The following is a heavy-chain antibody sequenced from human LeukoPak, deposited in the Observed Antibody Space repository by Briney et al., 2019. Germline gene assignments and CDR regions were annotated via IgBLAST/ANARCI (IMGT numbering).Heavy chain of an antibody. CDR2: FDPEDGET. J-gene: IGHJ4*02. CDR3: ASLPGF. D-gene: IGHD6-25*01. V-gene: IGHV1-24*01. Sequence: ASVKVSCKVSGYTLTELSMHWVRQAPGKGLEWMGGFDPEDGETTYAENFQGRITMTADTSTDTAYMELNSLTSEDTAVYYCASLPGFWGQGTLVTVSS. CDR1: GYTLTELS.